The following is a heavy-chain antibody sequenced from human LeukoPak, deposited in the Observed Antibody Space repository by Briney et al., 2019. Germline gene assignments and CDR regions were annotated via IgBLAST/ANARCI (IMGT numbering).Heavy chain of an antibody. CDR2: IIPMIATA. D-gene: IGHD3-22*01. CDR1: EDTLRNVA. CDR3: ARGAGWLYD. J-gene: IGHJ4*02. V-gene: IGHV1-69*06. Sequence: SVKVSCKTTEDTLRNVAFSWVRQAPGQGLEWLGGIIPMIATASYSQKFQGRVSINADKSTNTVYVELSSLKLEDTAVYYCARGAGWLYDWGQGTLVIVSS.